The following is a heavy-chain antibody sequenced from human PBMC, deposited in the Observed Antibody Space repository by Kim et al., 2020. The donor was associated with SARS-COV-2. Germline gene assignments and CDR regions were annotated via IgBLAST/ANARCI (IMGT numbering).Heavy chain of an antibody. J-gene: IGHJ4*02. Sequence: GGSLRLSCAASGFSFSNYAMGWGRQSPGKGMEWVSSISGSGDRTNYGDSVKGRFTISRENSKNTLYLRMNSLRVEDSAIYYCTGGQYWGEGTLVTVSS. V-gene: IGHV3-23*01. CDR3: TGGQY. CDR1: GFSFSNYA. CDR2: ISGSGDRT.